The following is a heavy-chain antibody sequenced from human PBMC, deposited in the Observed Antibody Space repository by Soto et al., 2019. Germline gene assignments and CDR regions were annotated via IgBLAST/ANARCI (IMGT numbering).Heavy chain of an antibody. D-gene: IGHD6-13*01. J-gene: IGHJ5*02. CDR1: GGSISSYY. CDR2: IYTSGST. V-gene: IGHV4-4*07. CDR3: ARVGVAGVAAASNWFDP. Sequence: ETLSLTCTVSGGSISSYYWSWIRQPAGKGLEWIGRIYTSGSTNYNPSLKSRVTMSVDTPKNQFSLKLSSVTAADTAVYYCARVGVAGVAAASNWFDPWGQGTLVTVSS.